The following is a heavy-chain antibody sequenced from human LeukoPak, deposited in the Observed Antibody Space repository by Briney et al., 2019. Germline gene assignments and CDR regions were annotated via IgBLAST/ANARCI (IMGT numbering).Heavy chain of an antibody. D-gene: IGHD6-13*01. CDR3: ARQGGYIAPLAF. CDR1: GGSISSSSYY. V-gene: IGHV4-39*01. J-gene: IGHJ4*02. Sequence: SETLSLTCTVSGGSISSSSYYWGWIRQPPGKGLEWIGSIYYSGSTYYNPSLKSRVTISVDTSKNQFSLKLSSVTAADTAVYYGARQGGYIAPLAFWGQGTLVTVSA. CDR2: IYYSGST.